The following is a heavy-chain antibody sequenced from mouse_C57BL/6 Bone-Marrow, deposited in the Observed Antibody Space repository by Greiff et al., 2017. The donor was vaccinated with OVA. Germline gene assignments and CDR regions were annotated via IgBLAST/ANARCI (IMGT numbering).Heavy chain of an antibody. CDR2: IDPENGDT. V-gene: IGHV14-4*01. CDR3: TTIYYYGSSRSRRTLDY. D-gene: IGHD1-1*01. CDR1: GFNIKDDY. J-gene: IGHJ2*01. Sequence: EVQLQQSGAELVRPGASVKLSCTASGFNIKDDYMHWVKQRPEQGLEWIEWIDPENGDTEYASKFQGKATITADTSSNTAYLQLSSLTSEDTAVYYCTTIYYYGSSRSRRTLDYWGQGTTLTVSS.